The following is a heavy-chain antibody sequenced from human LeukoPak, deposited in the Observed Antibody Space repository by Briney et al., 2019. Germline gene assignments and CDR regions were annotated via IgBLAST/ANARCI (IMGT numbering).Heavy chain of an antibody. Sequence: RESLKISCKGSGYNLTNYWIGWVRQMPGKGLEWMGVIYPGDSDTRYSPSFQGQVTISADKSISTAYLQWSSLKASDTAMYYCARVFSSGWYSDYWGQGTLVTVSS. CDR2: IYPGDSDT. CDR1: GYNLTNYW. D-gene: IGHD6-19*01. CDR3: ARVFSSGWYSDY. J-gene: IGHJ4*02. V-gene: IGHV5-51*01.